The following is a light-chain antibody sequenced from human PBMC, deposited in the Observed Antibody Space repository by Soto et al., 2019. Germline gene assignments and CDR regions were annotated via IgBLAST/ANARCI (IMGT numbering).Light chain of an antibody. CDR1: SSDVGGYNY. CDR2: EVN. V-gene: IGLV2-8*01. J-gene: IGLJ1*01. Sequence: QSALTQPPSASGSPGQSVAISCTGTSSDVGGYNYVSWYQQHPGKAPKLMIYEVNKRPSGVSDRFSGSKSGNTASLTISGLQAEDEADYYCCSYTSGTSVFGTGTKVTVL. CDR3: CSYTSGTSV.